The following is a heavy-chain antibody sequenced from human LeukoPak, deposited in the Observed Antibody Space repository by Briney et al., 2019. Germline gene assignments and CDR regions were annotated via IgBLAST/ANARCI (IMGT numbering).Heavy chain of an antibody. CDR3: AREGRYRYGYNEYHSYMDI. J-gene: IGHJ6*03. CDR1: GGSITSGNYF. V-gene: IGHV4-61*02. D-gene: IGHD5-24*01. CDR2: IYASRRS. Sequence: PSQTLSLTCTVSGGSITSGNYFWTWIRQPAGRGLEWIGRIYASRRSNYNPFLESRVTIIVDTNKNQFSLILSVVTAANTAEYYCAREGRYRYGYNEYHSYMDIWGKGTTVTVSS.